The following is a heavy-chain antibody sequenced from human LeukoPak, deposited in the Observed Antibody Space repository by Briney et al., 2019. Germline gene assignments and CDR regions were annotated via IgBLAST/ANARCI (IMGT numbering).Heavy chain of an antibody. D-gene: IGHD6-13*01. J-gene: IGHJ3*02. Sequence: ETLSLTCAVYGGSFSGYYWSWIRQPPGKGLEWIGEINHSGSTNYNPSLKSRVTISVDTSKNQFSLKLSSVTAADTAVYYCRIAADAFDIWGQGTMVTVSS. CDR1: GGSFSGYY. CDR3: RIAADAFDI. CDR2: INHSGST. V-gene: IGHV4-34*01.